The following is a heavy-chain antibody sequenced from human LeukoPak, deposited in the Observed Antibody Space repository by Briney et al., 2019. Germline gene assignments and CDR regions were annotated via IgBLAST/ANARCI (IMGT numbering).Heavy chain of an antibody. CDR1: GFTFSSYG. CDR2: IWYDGSNK. Sequence: GRSLRLSCAASGFTFSSYGMHWVRQAPGKGLEWVAVIWYDGSNKYYADSVKGRLTISRDNSKNTLYLQMNSLRAEDTAVYYRAREQLVSPHFDYWGQGTLVTVSS. V-gene: IGHV3-33*01. J-gene: IGHJ4*02. D-gene: IGHD6-13*01. CDR3: AREQLVSPHFDY.